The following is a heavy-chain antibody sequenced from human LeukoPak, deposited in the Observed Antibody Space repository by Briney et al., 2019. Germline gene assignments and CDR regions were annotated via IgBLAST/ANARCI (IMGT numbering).Heavy chain of an antibody. CDR2: IYHSGST. Sequence: SQTLSLTCAVSGGSISSGGYSWRWIRQPPGKGLEWIGYIYHSGSTYYNPSLKSRVTISVDRSKNQFSLKRSSVTAADTDVYSCARGANRAYAFDIWGQGTMVTVSS. V-gene: IGHV4-30-2*01. J-gene: IGHJ3*02. D-gene: IGHD7-27*01. CDR1: GGSISSGGYS. CDR3: ARGANRAYAFDI.